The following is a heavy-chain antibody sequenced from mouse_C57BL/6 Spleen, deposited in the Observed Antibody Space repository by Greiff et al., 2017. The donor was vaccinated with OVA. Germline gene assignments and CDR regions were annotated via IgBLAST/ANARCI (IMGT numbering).Heavy chain of an antibody. J-gene: IGHJ4*01. V-gene: IGHV5-17*01. Sequence: EVMLVESGGGLVKPGGSLKLSCAASGFTFSDYGMHWVRQAPEKGLEWVAYISSGSSTIYYADTVKGRFTISRDNAKNTLFLQMTSLRSEDTAMYYCARRRRDYYAMDYWGQGTSVTVSS. CDR2: ISSGSSTI. CDR1: GFTFSDYG. CDR3: ARRRRDYYAMDY.